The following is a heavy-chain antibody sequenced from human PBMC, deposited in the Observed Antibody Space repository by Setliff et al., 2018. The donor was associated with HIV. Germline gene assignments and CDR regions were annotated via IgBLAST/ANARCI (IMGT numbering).Heavy chain of an antibody. J-gene: IGHJ6*03. D-gene: IGHD6-19*01. V-gene: IGHV3-15*01. CDR2: IKSKTDGGTT. CDR1: GFTFSNAW. Sequence: PGGSLRLSCAASGFTFSNAWMSWVRQAPGKGLEWVGRIKSKTDGGTTDYAAPVKGRFTISRDNAKNSLYLQMNSLRAEETAVYYCARDGSGRGSGWYNYYYYMDVWGKGTTVTISS. CDR3: ARDGSGRGSGWYNYYYYMDV.